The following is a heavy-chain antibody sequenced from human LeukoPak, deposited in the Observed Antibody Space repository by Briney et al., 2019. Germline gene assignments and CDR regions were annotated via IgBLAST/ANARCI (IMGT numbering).Heavy chain of an antibody. Sequence: GGSLRLSCEASGFTFSSYAMAWVRQAPGKGLDWVSVIGASGADTYYSDSAKGRFTVSRDNSKNTVFLQMNSLRPEDTAMYYCAKDLYDRSGYYYTIMDYWGQGTLVTVTS. CDR3: AKDLYDRSGYYYTIMDY. CDR1: GFTFSSYA. J-gene: IGHJ4*02. CDR2: IGASGADT. V-gene: IGHV3-23*01. D-gene: IGHD3-22*01.